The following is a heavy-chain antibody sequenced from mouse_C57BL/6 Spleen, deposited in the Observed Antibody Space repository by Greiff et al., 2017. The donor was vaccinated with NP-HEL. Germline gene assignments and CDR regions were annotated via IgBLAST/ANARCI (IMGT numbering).Heavy chain of an antibody. Sequence: EVKVVESGGDLVKPGGSLKLSCAASGFTFSSYGMSWVRPTPDKRLEWVATISSGGSYTYYPDSVKGRFTISRENAKNTLYLQMSSLKSEDTAMYYCASPYYYGSRGFAYWGQGTLVTVSA. CDR3: ASPYYYGSRGFAY. CDR1: GFTFSSYG. J-gene: IGHJ3*01. CDR2: ISSGGSYT. V-gene: IGHV5-6*01. D-gene: IGHD1-1*01.